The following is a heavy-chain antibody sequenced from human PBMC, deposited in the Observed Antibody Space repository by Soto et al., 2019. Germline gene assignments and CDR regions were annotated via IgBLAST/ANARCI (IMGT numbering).Heavy chain of an antibody. J-gene: IGHJ4*02. V-gene: IGHV1-46*01. Sequence: QVQLVQSGAEVKNPGASVKLSCKASGYIFTNYYIHWVRQAPGQGLEWMAIINPSGGSTNYAQKFQGRVTLDRDTFTNTVYMELSSLRSEDTAIYYCARDLTSGDYWGQGTLVTVSS. D-gene: IGHD7-27*01. CDR2: INPSGGST. CDR3: ARDLTSGDY. CDR1: GYIFTNYY.